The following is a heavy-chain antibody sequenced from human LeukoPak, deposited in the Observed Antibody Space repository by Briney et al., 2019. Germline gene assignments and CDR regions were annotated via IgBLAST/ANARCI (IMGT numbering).Heavy chain of an antibody. CDR1: GFTFSDYY. J-gene: IGHJ6*03. Sequence: GGSLRLSCAASGFTFSDYYMFWIRQAPGKGLEWVSYISSSGSTKYYADSVKGRFTISRDNSKNSLNLQMNSLRPEDTAVYYCVRGPRVGAAGFVSYHYIDVWGKGTTVTVSS. CDR2: ISSSGSTK. CDR3: VRGPRVGAAGFVSYHYIDV. D-gene: IGHD1-26*01. V-gene: IGHV3-11*04.